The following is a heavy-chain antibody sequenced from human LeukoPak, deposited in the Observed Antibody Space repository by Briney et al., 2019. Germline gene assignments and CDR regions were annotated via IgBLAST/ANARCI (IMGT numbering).Heavy chain of an antibody. V-gene: IGHV1-2*02. CDR1: GYTFTGYY. CDR3: ARGVEYSNSPGNY. CDR2: IDPNSGGT. D-gene: IGHD6-6*01. J-gene: IGHJ4*02. Sequence: GASVKVSCKASGYTFTGYYMHWVRQAPGQGLEWMGWIDPNSGGTNDAQKFQGGVTMTRDTSISTAYMELSRLRSDDTAVYYCARGVEYSNSPGNYWGQGTLVTVSS.